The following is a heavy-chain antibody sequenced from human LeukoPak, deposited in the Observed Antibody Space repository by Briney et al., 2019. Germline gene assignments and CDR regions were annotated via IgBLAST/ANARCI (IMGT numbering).Heavy chain of an antibody. J-gene: IGHJ6*03. CDR1: GYTFTGYY. D-gene: IGHD3-10*01. Sequence: ASVKVSCKASGYTFTGYYMHWVRQAPGQGLEWMGWMNPNSGNTGYAQKFQGRVTITRNTSISTAYMELSSLRSEDTAVYYCARGRRGALYYYYYYYMDVWGKGTTVTVSS. CDR3: ARGRRGALYYYYYYYMDV. CDR2: MNPNSGNT. V-gene: IGHV1-8*03.